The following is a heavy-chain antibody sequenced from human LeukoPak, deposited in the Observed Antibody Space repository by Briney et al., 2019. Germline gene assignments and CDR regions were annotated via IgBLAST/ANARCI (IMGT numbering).Heavy chain of an antibody. D-gene: IGHD2-2*01. CDR3: ARVGNGASWPWEWFDP. CDR2: ISAYNLNT. Sequence: ASVKVSCKASGYTFNAYAITWVRQAPGQGLEWVGWISAYNLNTNYARNLQGRVTMTVDTSTTTAYMELRSLRFDDTAVYYCARVGNGASWPWEWFDPWGQGTLVTVSS. V-gene: IGHV1-18*01. CDR1: GYTFNAYA. J-gene: IGHJ5*02.